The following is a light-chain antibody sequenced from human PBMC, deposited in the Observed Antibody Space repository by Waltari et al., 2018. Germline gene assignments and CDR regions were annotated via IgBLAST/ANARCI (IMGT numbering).Light chain of an antibody. Sequence: YVLTQPPSVSVSPGQTARITCSGDALPKHYVYWYQKKPAQAPVFVLSQDTQRPSEIPKRLSGSTSGTTSILTITGVRAEYEADYYCQSTATGGTVVVFGGGTKLTVL. CDR2: QDT. V-gene: IGLV3-25*03. CDR1: ALPKHY. J-gene: IGLJ2*01. CDR3: QSTATGGTVVV.